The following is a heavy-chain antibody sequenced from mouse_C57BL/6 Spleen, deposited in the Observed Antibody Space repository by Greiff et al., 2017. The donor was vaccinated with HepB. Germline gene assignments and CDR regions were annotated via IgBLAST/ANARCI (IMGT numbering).Heavy chain of an antibody. CDR2: IDPEDGET. V-gene: IGHV14-2*01. CDR1: GFNIKDYY. D-gene: IGHD2-1*01. J-gene: IGHJ3*01. Sequence: EVQRVESGAELVKPGASVKLSCTASGFNIKDYYMHWVKQRTEQGLEWIGRIDPEDGETKYAPKFQGKATITADTSSNTAYLQLSSLTSEDTAVYYCAPIYYGTPGAWFAYWGQGTLVTVSA. CDR3: APIYYGTPGAWFAY.